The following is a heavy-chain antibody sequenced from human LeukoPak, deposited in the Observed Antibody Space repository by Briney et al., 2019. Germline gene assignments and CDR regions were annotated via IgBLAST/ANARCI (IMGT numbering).Heavy chain of an antibody. CDR3: ARVLYYYDSSGQGGDFDY. CDR1: GGSISSGDYY. V-gene: IGHV4-30-4*01. Sequence: PSETLSLTCTVSGGSISSGDYYWSWIRQPPGKGRGGMGSIYNGGSTYYNPSLKSRVTISVDTSKNQFSLKLSSVTAADTAVYYCARVLYYYDSSGQGGDFDYWGQGTLVTVSS. J-gene: IGHJ4*02. CDR2: IYNGGST. D-gene: IGHD3-22*01.